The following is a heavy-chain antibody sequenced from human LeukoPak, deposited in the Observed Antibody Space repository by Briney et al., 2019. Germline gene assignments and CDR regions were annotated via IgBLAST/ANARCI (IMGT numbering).Heavy chain of an antibody. CDR3: ARVTLTFSDAFDI. CDR1: GGSFIGYY. D-gene: IGHD3-3*02. CDR2: INHSGST. V-gene: IGHV4-34*01. Sequence: SEPLSLTCAVYGGSFIGYYWSWIRQPPGKGLEWIGEINHSGSTNYNPSLKSRVTISVDTSKNQFSLKLSSVTAADTAVYYCARVTLTFSDAFDIWGQGTMVTVSS. J-gene: IGHJ3*02.